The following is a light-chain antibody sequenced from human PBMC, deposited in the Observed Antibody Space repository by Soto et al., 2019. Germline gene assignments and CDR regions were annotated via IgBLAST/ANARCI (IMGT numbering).Light chain of an antibody. V-gene: IGLV1-40*01. J-gene: IGLJ2*01. Sequence: QSVLTQPPSVSGAPGQRVTISCTGSSSNIGAGYDVHWYQQLPGTAPKLLIYGNSNRPSGVSDRFSGSKSGNTASLTISGVRPEDEADYYCCSYTDIALDVVFGGGTKLTVL. CDR2: GNS. CDR3: CSYTDIALDVV. CDR1: SSNIGAGYD.